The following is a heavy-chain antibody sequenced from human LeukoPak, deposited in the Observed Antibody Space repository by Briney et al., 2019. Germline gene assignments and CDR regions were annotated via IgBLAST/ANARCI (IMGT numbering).Heavy chain of an antibody. CDR2: MNPNTDNT. CDR3: ARGSRGNAYSSV. J-gene: IGHJ4*02. CDR1: GYPFTSYD. V-gene: IGHV1-8*01. D-gene: IGHD6-19*01. Sequence: GASVKVSCKASGYPFTSYDINWVRQATGQGLDWMGWMNPNTDNTDYAEKFRDRVTMTRNTSISTAYMELSSLRSEDTAVYYCARGSRGNAYSSVWGQGTLVIVSS.